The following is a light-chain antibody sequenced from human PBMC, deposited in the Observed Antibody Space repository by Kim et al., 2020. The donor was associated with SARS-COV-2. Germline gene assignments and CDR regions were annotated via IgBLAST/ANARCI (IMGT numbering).Light chain of an antibody. Sequence: QAVVTQEPSLTVSPGGTVTLTCGSSTGAVTSGHYPYWFQQKPGQAPRTLIYDINKKHSWTPARFSGSLLGDKAALTLSGAQPEDEAEYYCLLTYSGAQLFGRGTKLTVL. CDR3: LLTYSGAQL. V-gene: IGLV7-46*01. J-gene: IGLJ3*02. CDR1: TGAVTSGHY. CDR2: DIN.